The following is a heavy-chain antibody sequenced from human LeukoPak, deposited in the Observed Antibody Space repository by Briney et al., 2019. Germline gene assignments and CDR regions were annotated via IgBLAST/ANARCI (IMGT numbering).Heavy chain of an antibody. Sequence: AQTLSLTCSVSGGSISSDDYYWSWIRQPPGKGLEWIGCIYYSGSTYYNPSLKSRVTISVDTSKNQFSLKLSSVTAADTAVYYCARGLPNLYYGWLDYWGQGTLVTVSS. CDR3: ARGLPNLYYGWLDY. J-gene: IGHJ4*02. D-gene: IGHD3-10*01. V-gene: IGHV4-30-4*01. CDR2: IYYSGST. CDR1: GGSISSDDYY.